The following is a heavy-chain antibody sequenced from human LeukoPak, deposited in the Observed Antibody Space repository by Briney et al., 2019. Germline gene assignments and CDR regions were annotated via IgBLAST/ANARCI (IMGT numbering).Heavy chain of an antibody. CDR1: GFTFSSYA. V-gene: IGHV3-30*04. CDR2: ISYDGSNK. Sequence: GGSLRLSCAASGFTFSSYAMHWVRQAPGKGLEWVAVISYDGSNKYYADSVKGRFTISRDNSKNTLYLQMNSLRSDDTAVYYCASRGPDIVVVPAAAAYYYYYMDVWGKGTTVTISS. J-gene: IGHJ6*03. CDR3: ASRGPDIVVVPAAAAYYYYYMDV. D-gene: IGHD2-2*01.